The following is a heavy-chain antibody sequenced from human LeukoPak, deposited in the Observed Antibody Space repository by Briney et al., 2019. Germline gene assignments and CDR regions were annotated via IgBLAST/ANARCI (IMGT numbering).Heavy chain of an antibody. CDR1: GGSISSGSYY. V-gene: IGHV4-61*01. Sequence: PSQTLSLTCTVSGGSISSGSYYWSWIRQPPGKGLEGIGYIYYSGSTNYNPSLKSRVTISVDTSKNQFSLKLSSVTAADTAVYYCARHTVTGIGYFDYWGQGTLVTVSS. CDR2: IYYSGST. CDR3: ARHTVTGIGYFDY. J-gene: IGHJ4*02. D-gene: IGHD1-14*01.